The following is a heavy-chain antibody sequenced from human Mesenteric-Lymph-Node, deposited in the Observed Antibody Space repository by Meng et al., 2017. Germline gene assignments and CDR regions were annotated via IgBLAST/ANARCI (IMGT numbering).Heavy chain of an antibody. V-gene: IGHV3-30*01. Sequence: GESLKISCAASGFTFSSYAMHWVRQAPGRGLEWVAVISYDGSNKYYADSVKGRFTISRDNSKNTLYLQMNSLRAEDTAVYYCARDHAPISEIVVVVAATPKHYYYYGMDVWGQGTTVTVSS. J-gene: IGHJ6*02. CDR2: ISYDGSNK. CDR1: GFTFSSYA. D-gene: IGHD2-15*01. CDR3: ARDHAPISEIVVVVAATPKHYYYYGMDV.